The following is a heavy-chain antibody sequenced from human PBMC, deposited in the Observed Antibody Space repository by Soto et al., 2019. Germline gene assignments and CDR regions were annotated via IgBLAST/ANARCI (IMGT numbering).Heavy chain of an antibody. V-gene: IGHV1-46*01. D-gene: IGHD3-22*01. J-gene: IGHJ4*02. Sequence: ASVKVSCKASGYTFTSYYMHWVRQAPGQGHERMGIINPSGGNTSYAQKFQGRVPMTRDTSTSTVYMELSSLRSEDTVVYYCTTYYYDSSGYTIFDYWGQGTLVTVSS. CDR1: GYTFTSYY. CDR2: INPSGGNT. CDR3: TTYYYDSSGYTIFDY.